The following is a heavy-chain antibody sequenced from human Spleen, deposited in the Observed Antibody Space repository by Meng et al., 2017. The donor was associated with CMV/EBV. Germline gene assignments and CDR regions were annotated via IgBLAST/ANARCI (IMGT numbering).Heavy chain of an antibody. D-gene: IGHD2-8*01. Sequence: GESLKISCAASGFTVSSNYMSWVRQAPGKRLEWVSSISSSSTYMYYADSVRGRFAISRDNAKTSLFLQMNSLRVEDTAVYYCARALFNAMDVWGQGTTVTVSS. V-gene: IGHV3-21*01. CDR3: ARALFNAMDV. CDR2: ISSSSTYM. CDR1: GFTVSSNY. J-gene: IGHJ6*02.